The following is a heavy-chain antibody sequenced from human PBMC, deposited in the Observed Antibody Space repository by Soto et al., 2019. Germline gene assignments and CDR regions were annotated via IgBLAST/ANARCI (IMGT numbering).Heavy chain of an antibody. V-gene: IGHV4-39*01. CDR1: GGSINSNNYY. CDR3: AKVVIAATRHTDFDS. D-gene: IGHD2-15*01. J-gene: IGHJ4*02. CDR2: IYYDGST. Sequence: SETLSLTCTVSGGSINSNNYYWAWIRQPPGKGLAWIASIYYDGSTYYNPSLKSRVTISIDTSKNQFSLRLRSVTAADTAIYYCAKVVIAATRHTDFDSWGQGTLVTVSS.